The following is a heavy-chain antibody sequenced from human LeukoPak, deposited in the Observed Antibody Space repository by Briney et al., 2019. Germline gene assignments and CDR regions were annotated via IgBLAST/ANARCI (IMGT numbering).Heavy chain of an antibody. CDR3: ARLLWFGELRYYFDY. CDR1: GYTFTSYY. J-gene: IGHJ4*02. D-gene: IGHD3-10*01. V-gene: IGHV1-2*02. CDR2: INPNGGGT. Sequence: GASVKVSCKASGYTFTSYYMHWVRQAPGQGLEWMGIINPNGGGTNYAQKFQGRVTMTRDTSISTAYMELSRLRSDDTAVYYCARLLWFGELRYYFDYWGQGTLVTVSS.